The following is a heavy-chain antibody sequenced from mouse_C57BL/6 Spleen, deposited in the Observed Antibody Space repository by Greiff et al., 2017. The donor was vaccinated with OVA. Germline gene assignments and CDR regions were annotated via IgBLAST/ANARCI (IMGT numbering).Heavy chain of an antibody. Sequence: QVQLQQPGTELVKPGASVKLSCKASGYTFTSYWMHWVKQRPGQGLEWIGNINPSNGGTNYNEKFKSKATLTGDKSSSTAYMQISSLTAEDSAVYYCARGGNWDYFDDGGQGTTLTVSS. J-gene: IGHJ2*01. D-gene: IGHD4-1*01. CDR1: GYTFTSYW. V-gene: IGHV1-53*01. CDR2: INPSNGGT. CDR3: ARGGNWDYFDD.